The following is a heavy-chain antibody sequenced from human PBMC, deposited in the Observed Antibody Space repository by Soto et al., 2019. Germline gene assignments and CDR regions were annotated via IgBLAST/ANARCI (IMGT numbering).Heavy chain of an antibody. Sequence: ASVKVSCKASGYTFTSYGISWVRQAPGQGLEWMGLISAYNGNTNYAQKLQGRVTMTTDTSTSTAYMELRSMRSEDTAVYYCARKSITMIAVDHFLAFDIWGQGTMVTVSS. CDR1: GYTFTSYG. CDR2: ISAYNGNT. J-gene: IGHJ3*02. V-gene: IGHV1-18*04. D-gene: IGHD3-22*01. CDR3: ARKSITMIAVDHFLAFDI.